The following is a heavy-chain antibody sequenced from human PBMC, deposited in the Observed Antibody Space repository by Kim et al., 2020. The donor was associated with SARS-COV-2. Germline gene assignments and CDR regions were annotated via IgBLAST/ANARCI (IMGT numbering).Heavy chain of an antibody. CDR3: AKGDYGSGSHNYYYYNMDV. J-gene: IGHJ6*02. Sequence: SVKVSCKASGGIFNSYGFTWVRQAPGQGLEWMGGIVPFFGTTNYAQKFQGRLTITADESTRTAYMELSSLRSDDTAVYYCAKGDYGSGSHNYYYYNMDVWSQGTTVTVSS. V-gene: IGHV1-69*13. CDR1: GGIFNSYG. CDR2: IVPFFGTT. D-gene: IGHD3-10*01.